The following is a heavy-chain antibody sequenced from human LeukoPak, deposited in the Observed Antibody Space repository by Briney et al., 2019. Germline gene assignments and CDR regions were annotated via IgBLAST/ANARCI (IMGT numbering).Heavy chain of an antibody. CDR3: ATEKDLLLDS. J-gene: IGHJ5*01. CDR1: GYSLSELS. Sequence: ASVKVSCKVSGYSLSELSTHWVRQAPGQGLEWMGGFDPGDDETIYAQRFQGRVTMTEDTSTDTAYLELSSLRSEDTAVYFCATEKDLLLDSWGQGTPVTVSS. D-gene: IGHD1-26*01. V-gene: IGHV1-24*01. CDR2: FDPGDDET.